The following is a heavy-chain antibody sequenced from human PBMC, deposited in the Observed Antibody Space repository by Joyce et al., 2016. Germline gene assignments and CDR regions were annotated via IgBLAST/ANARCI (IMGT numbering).Heavy chain of an antibody. D-gene: IGHD1-14*01. CDR3: AREAVYKTYYYGMDV. V-gene: IGHV4-61*02. CDR1: GGSINNNNYP. Sequence: QVQLQESGPGLVKPSKTLSLICTVSGGSINNNNYPWSWIRQPAGKGLEWIGSIHGSGSTTYTPALKGRLTISTDTPKKQISLKVTSVIAADTAVYYCAREAVYKTYYYGMDVWGQGTTVTVSS. J-gene: IGHJ6*02. CDR2: IHGSGST.